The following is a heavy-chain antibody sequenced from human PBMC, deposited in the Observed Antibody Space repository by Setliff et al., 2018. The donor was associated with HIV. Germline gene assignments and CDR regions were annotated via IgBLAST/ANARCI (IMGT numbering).Heavy chain of an antibody. D-gene: IGHD3-3*01. Sequence: SETLSLTCTVSGGSISSHYWSWIRQPPGKGLEWIGYIYYSGSTNYNPSPKSRVTISVDTSKNQFSLKLSSVTAADTAVYYCARAEGATYYNFSYYYGMDVWGQGTTVTVSS. CDR3: ARAEGATYYNFSYYYGMDV. CDR2: IYYSGST. CDR1: GGSISSHY. J-gene: IGHJ6*02. V-gene: IGHV4-59*11.